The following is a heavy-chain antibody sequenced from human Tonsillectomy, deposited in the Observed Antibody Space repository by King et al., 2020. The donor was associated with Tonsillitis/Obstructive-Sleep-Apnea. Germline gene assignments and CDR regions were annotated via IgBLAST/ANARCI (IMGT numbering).Heavy chain of an antibody. Sequence: VQLVESGGGLVQPGGSLRLSCAASGFTFRSYAMHWVRQAPGKGLEYVSAISSNGGSTYYANSVKGRFTISRDNSKNTLYLQMGSLRAEDMAVYYCARVVVPAYSDIGGQGTMVTVSS. CDR2: ISSNGGST. J-gene: IGHJ3*02. D-gene: IGHD2-2*01. V-gene: IGHV3-64*01. CDR1: GFTFRSYA. CDR3: ARVVVPAYSDI.